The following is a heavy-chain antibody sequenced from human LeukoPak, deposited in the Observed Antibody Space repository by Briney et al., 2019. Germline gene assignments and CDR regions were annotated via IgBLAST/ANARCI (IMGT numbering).Heavy chain of an antibody. Sequence: GGSLRLSCAASGFTFSSYAMSWVRQAPGKGLEWVSAISGSGGSTYYADSVKGRFTISRDNSKNTLYLQMNSLRAEDTAAYYCAKGPPRLNDYVWGSYLGYWGQGTLVTVSS. CDR3: AKGPPRLNDYVWGSYLGY. V-gene: IGHV3-23*01. J-gene: IGHJ4*02. CDR1: GFTFSSYA. CDR2: ISGSGGST. D-gene: IGHD3-16*02.